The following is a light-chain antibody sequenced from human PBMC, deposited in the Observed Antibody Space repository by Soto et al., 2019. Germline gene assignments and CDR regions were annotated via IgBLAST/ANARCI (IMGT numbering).Light chain of an antibody. CDR2: AAS. CDR3: KKIYSAPLT. Sequence: DIQMPQSRSSMSASVGDSVTITGRASQSITPYLNWYRQKPGKAHKLLIYAASSLQSGVPSRFSGSGSETEFTLSISSLQPEDFATYFCKKIYSAPLTVGGGTKVDIK. V-gene: IGKV1-39*01. CDR1: QSITPY. J-gene: IGKJ4*01.